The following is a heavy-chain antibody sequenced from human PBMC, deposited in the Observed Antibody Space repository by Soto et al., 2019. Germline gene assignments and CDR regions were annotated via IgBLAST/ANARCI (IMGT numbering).Heavy chain of an antibody. D-gene: IGHD2-2*02. J-gene: IGHJ4*01. CDR2: IKQDGSEK. Sequence: GGSLRLSCAASGFTFSNYWMSWVRQAPGKGLQWVVNIKQDGSEKYYMDSARGRFTVSRDNAKNSLYLQMNSLRAEDTAVYFCARVAYTYGWIYDYWGQGSLVTVSS. V-gene: IGHV3-7*01. CDR3: ARVAYTYGWIYDY. CDR1: GFTFSNYW.